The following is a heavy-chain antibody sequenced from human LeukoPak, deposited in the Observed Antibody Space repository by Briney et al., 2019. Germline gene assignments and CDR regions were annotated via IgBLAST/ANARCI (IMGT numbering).Heavy chain of an antibody. V-gene: IGHV5-51*01. J-gene: IGHJ4*02. CDR3: ARGNWARSEY. CDR2: IDPSDSDT. D-gene: IGHD7-27*01. CDR1: GYSFTTYW. Sequence: GESLKISCKGSGYSFTTYWIGWVRQMPGKGLEWMGIIDPSDSDTRYSPSFQGQVTISADKSISTAYMELSRLRSDDTAMYYCARGNWARSEYWGQGTLVTVSS.